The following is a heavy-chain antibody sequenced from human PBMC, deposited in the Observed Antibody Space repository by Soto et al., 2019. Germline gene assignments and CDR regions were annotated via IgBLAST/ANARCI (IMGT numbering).Heavy chain of an antibody. CDR3: ARGRIQLWYPFDY. Sequence: SVTLSLTCTATSASISSDYWSWIRQPPGKGLEWIGYIYYSGSTNYNPSLKSRVTISVDTSKNQFSLKLSSVTAADTAVYYCARGRIQLWYPFDYWGQGTLVTVS. J-gene: IGHJ4*02. V-gene: IGHV4-59*01. CDR1: SASISSDY. CDR2: IYYSGST. D-gene: IGHD5-18*01.